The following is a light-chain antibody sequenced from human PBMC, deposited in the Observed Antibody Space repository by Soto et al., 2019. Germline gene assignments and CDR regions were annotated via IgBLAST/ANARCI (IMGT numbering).Light chain of an antibody. Sequence: QSALTQPASVAGSPGQSITISCTGTSSDVGGYNYVSWYQQHPAKAPKLRIYEVSNRPSGVSHRFSGSKSGNTASLTISGLQSEDDADYYCCSYTTSSTLVFGGGTKVTVL. CDR2: EVS. J-gene: IGLJ3*02. CDR1: SSDVGGYNY. V-gene: IGLV2-14*01. CDR3: CSYTTSSTLV.